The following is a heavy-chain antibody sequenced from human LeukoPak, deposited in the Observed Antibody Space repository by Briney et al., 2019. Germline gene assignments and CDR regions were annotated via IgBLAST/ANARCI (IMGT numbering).Heavy chain of an antibody. D-gene: IGHD1-7*01. J-gene: IGHJ6*03. CDR1: TFTFSSYS. CDR3: AKRRGLELLYYYYMDV. Sequence: PGGSLRLSCAASTFTFSSYSMNWVRQAPGKGLEWVSAISGSGGSTYYADSVKGRFTISRDNSKNTLYLQMESLRAEDTAVYYCAKRRGLELLYYYYMDVWGKGTTVTVSS. CDR2: ISGSGGST. V-gene: IGHV3-23*01.